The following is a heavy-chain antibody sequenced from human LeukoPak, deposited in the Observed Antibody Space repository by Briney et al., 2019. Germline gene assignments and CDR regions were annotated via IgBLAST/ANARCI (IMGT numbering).Heavy chain of an antibody. V-gene: IGHV4-59*11. D-gene: IGHD2-15*01. CDR2: IYYSGSI. Sequence: SETLSLTCTVSGDSISSHYWSWIRQPPGKGLEWIAYIYYSGSINYDPSLKSRVTISVDTSKNQFSLKLSSVTAADTAVYYCARVLFGFDPWGQGTPVTVSS. J-gene: IGHJ5*02. CDR3: ARVLFGFDP. CDR1: GDSISSHY.